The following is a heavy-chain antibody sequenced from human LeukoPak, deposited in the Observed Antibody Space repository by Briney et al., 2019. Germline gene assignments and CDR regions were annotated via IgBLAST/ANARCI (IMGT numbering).Heavy chain of an antibody. CDR2: ISPDSDVT. CDR3: ARDYSGFDS. D-gene: IGHD6-13*01. Sequence: GASVKVSCKASVNIFTDYYMHWVRQAPGQGLEWMGWISPDSDVTKYARKFQGRVTMTRDASISTAYMELSSLRSDDTAVYYCARDYSGFDSWGRGTLVTVSS. V-gene: IGHV1-2*02. J-gene: IGHJ4*02. CDR1: VNIFTDYY.